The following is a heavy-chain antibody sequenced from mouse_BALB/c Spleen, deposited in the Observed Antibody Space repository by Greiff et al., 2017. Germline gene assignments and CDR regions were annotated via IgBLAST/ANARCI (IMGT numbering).Heavy chain of an antibody. J-gene: IGHJ2*01. CDR3: ARHSDCEVYLDY. CDR2: ISSGGSYT. CDR1: GFTFSSYG. V-gene: IGHV5-6*02. Sequence: DVKLVESGGDLVKPGGSLKLSCAASGFTFSSYGMSWVRQTPDKRLEWVATISSGGSYTYYPDSVKGRFTISRDNAKNTLYLQMSSLKSEDTAMYYYARHSDCEVYLDYWGKGTPLTVSP.